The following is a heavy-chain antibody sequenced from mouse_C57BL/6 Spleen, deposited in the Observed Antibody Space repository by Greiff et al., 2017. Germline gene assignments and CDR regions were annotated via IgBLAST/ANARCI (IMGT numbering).Heavy chain of an antibody. CDR1: GFTFSSYT. V-gene: IGHV5-9*01. CDR3: ARRGYGSSYGYCDV. CDR2: ISGGGGNT. Sequence: EVQVVESGGGLVKPGGSLKLSCAASGFTFSSYTMSWVRQTPEKRLEWVATISGGGGNTYYPDSVKGRFTISRDNAKNTLYLQMSSLRSEDTALYYCARRGYGSSYGYCDVWGTGTTVTVSS. J-gene: IGHJ1*03. D-gene: IGHD1-1*01.